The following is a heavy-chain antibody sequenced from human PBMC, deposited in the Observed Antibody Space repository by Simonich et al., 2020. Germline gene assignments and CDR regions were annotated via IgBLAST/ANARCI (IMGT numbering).Heavy chain of an antibody. CDR1: GYTFTGYY. V-gene: IGHV1-2*06. Sequence: QVQLVQSGAEVKKPGASVKVSCKASGYTFTGYYMHWVRKAQGQGLEGMGRINPTSDGTNYAQKVKCRVTMTRDTSISTTYMELSRLRSDDTAVYYGASGIAARYYYYGMDVWGQGTTVTVSS. D-gene: IGHD6-6*01. CDR3: ASGIAARYYYYGMDV. CDR2: INPTSDGT. J-gene: IGHJ6*02.